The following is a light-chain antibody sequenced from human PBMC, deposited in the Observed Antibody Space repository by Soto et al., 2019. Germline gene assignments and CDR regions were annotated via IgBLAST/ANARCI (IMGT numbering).Light chain of an antibody. Sequence: DIQITQPPSTLSGSVGDRVTITCRASQTISSWLAWYQQRPGKAPKLLIYKASSLESGVPSRFSGSGSGTEFTLTISSLQPDDFATYYCQQYNSYPGTFGQGTKVDIK. J-gene: IGKJ1*01. CDR3: QQYNSYPGT. CDR1: QTISSW. V-gene: IGKV1-5*03. CDR2: KAS.